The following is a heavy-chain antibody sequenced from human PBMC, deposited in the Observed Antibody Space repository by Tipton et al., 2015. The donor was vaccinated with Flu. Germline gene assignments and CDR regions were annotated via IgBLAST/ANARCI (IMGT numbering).Heavy chain of an antibody. V-gene: IGHV3-33*01. J-gene: IGHJ6*02. Sequence: QVQLVQSGGGVVQPGRSLRLSCAASGFTFSNFAMHWVRQAPGKGLEWVAGVWYDGTNEYYADSVKGRFTISRDNSKNTLYLQMNSLRAEDTAVYYCARDHPPSITVLGEITDYFGMDAWGQGTTVTVSS. D-gene: IGHD3-3*01. CDR3: ARDHPPSITVLGEITDYFGMDA. CDR1: GFTFSNFA. CDR2: VWYDGTNE.